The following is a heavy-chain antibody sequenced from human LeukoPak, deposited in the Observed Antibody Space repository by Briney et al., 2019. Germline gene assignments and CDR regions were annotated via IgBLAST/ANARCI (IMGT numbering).Heavy chain of an antibody. CDR1: GFTFGDYT. CDR3: AKDGSGSYQHYYYGMDV. D-gene: IGHD3-10*01. J-gene: IGHJ6*02. V-gene: IGHV3-43*01. Sequence: GGSLRLSCAASGFTFGDYTMHWVRQAPGKGLEWVSLISWDGGSTYYADSVKGRFTISRDNSKNSLYLQMNSLRTEDTALYYCAKDGSGSYQHYYYGMDVWGQGTTVTVSS. CDR2: ISWDGGST.